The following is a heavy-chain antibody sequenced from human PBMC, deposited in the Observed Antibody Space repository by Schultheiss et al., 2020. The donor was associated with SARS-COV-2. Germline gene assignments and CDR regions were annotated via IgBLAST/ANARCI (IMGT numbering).Heavy chain of an antibody. J-gene: IGHJ3*02. V-gene: IGHV3-30*03. Sequence: GGSLRLSCAASGFTFSSYGMHWVRQAPGKGLEWVAVISYDGSNKYYADSVKGRFTISRDNSKNTLYLQMNSLRAEDTAVYYCARDRSGWDAFGIWGQGTMVTVSS. CDR3: ARDRSGWDAFGI. CDR2: ISYDGSNK. D-gene: IGHD6-19*01. CDR1: GFTFSSYG.